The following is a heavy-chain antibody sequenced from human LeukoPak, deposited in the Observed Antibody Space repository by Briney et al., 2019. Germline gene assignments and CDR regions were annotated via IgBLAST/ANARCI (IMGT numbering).Heavy chain of an antibody. CDR3: ARVLVGSSSWYDY. CDR1: GFTFSSYE. J-gene: IGHJ4*02. Sequence: PGGSLRLSCAAAGFTFSSYEMNWVRQAPGKGLEWISYIRGFDSTIYYADSVKARFTISRDNAKDSLYLQMNSLRAEDTAVYYCARVLVGSSSWYDYWGQGTLVTVSS. V-gene: IGHV3-48*03. CDR2: IRGFDSTI. D-gene: IGHD6-13*01.